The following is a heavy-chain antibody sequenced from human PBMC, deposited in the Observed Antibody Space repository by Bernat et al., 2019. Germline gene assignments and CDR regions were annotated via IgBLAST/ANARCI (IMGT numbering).Heavy chain of an antibody. D-gene: IGHD6-13*01. CDR2: ISGSGGST. CDR1: GFTFSSYA. J-gene: IGHJ4*02. V-gene: IGHV3-23*01. Sequence: EVQLLESGGGLVQPGGSLRLSCAASGFTFSSYAMSWVRQAPGKGLEWVSAISGSGGSTYYADSVKGRFTISRDNSKNTLYLQMNSLRAEDTAVYYCARDRVSRIAAADYYFDYWGQGTLVTVSS. CDR3: ARDRVSRIAAADYYFDY.